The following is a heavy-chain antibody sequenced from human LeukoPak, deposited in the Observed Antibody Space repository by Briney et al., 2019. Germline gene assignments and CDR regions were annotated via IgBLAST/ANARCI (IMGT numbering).Heavy chain of an antibody. Sequence: PGGSLRLSCAASGFTVSSNYMNWVRQAPGKGPEWVSAIYIGGNTYYADSVKGRFTISRDNSKNTLYLQMYSLRAEDTAVYYCARDRSPDAFDIWGHGTMVTVSS. CDR3: ARDRSPDAFDI. CDR2: IYIGGNT. CDR1: GFTVSSNY. D-gene: IGHD3-22*01. V-gene: IGHV3-66*02. J-gene: IGHJ3*02.